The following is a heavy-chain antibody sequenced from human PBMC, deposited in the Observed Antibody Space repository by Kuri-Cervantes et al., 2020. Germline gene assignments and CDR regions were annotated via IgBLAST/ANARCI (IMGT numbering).Heavy chain of an antibody. CDR2: MSYDGSNK. V-gene: IGHV3-30*18. J-gene: IGHJ5*02. D-gene: IGHD3-10*01. Sequence: GGSLRLSCAASGFTFSSYGMHWVRQAPGKGLEWVAVMSYDGSNKYYADSVKGRFTISRDNSKNTLYLQMNSLRAEDTAVYYCAKDLEYGSGKWGGQPNWFDPWGQGTLVTVSS. CDR3: AKDLEYGSGKWGGQPNWFDP. CDR1: GFTFSSYG.